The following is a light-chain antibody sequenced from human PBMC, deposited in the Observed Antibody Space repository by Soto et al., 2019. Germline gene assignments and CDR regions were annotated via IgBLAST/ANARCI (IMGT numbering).Light chain of an antibody. CDR2: KTS. V-gene: IGKV1-5*03. CDR1: QSIGSW. CDR3: HPYNSYWT. J-gene: IGKJ1*01. Sequence: DTQMTQSPSTLSASVGDRVTITCRASQSIGSWLAWYQQKPGKAPKLLIYKTSILENGVPSRFSGSGSGTEFTLSISSLQPDDFATYYCHPYNSYWTFGQGTKVEIK.